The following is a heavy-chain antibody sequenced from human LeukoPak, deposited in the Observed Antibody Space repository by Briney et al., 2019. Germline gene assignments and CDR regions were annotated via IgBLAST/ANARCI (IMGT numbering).Heavy chain of an antibody. V-gene: IGHV3-11*01. CDR2: ISSSGRII. Sequence: GGSLRLSCAASGFTFSNAWMSWVRQAPGKGLEWVSYISSSGRIIYYADSVKGRFTISRDNAKNSLFLQMNSLRAEDTAVYYCASVHYYGMEVWGQGTTVTVSS. D-gene: IGHD2-8*01. CDR1: GFTFSNAW. J-gene: IGHJ6*02. CDR3: ASVHYYGMEV.